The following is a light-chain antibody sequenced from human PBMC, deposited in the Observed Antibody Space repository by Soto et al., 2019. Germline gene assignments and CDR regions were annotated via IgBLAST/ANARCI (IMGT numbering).Light chain of an antibody. CDR1: QSLGSD. Sequence: EIVMTQSPGTLSLSPGDTATLSCRASQSLGSDLAWYQQKPGQAPRLLIFGASARPTGIPARISGSGSGTEFTLTISSLRSEDFAVYYCQQYVTSSPRTFGQGTKVEIK. CDR2: GAS. CDR3: QQYVTSSPRT. V-gene: IGKV3-15*01. J-gene: IGKJ1*01.